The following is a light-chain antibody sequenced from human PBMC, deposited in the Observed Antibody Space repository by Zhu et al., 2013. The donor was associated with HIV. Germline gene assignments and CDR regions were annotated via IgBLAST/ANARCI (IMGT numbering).Light chain of an antibody. V-gene: IGLV2-23*02. CDR3: CSYAGNRL. Sequence: QSALTQPASVSGSPGQSITITCTGTNSDVGGYNLVSWYQQYPGKAPKLIISDVTKRPSGVSNRFSGSRSGNTASLTISGLQPEDEADYHCCSYAGNRLFGGGTKLTVL. CDR1: NSDVGGYNL. CDR2: DVT. J-gene: IGLJ3*02.